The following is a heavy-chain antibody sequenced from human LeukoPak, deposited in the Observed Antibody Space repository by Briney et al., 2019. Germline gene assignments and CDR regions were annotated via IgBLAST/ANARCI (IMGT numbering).Heavy chain of an antibody. J-gene: IGHJ4*02. CDR3: AKGASILTGYYDYFDY. CDR2: ISWNSGSI. CDR1: GFTFDDYA. Sequence: PGRSLRLSCAASGFTFDDYAMHWVRQAPGKGLEWVSGISWNSGSIGYADSVKGRFTISRDNAKNSLYLQMNSLRAEDTALYYCAKGASILTGYYDYFDYWGQGTLVTVSS. D-gene: IGHD3-9*01. V-gene: IGHV3-9*01.